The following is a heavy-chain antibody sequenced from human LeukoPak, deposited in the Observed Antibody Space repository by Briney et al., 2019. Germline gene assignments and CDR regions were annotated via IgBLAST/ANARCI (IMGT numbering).Heavy chain of an antibody. D-gene: IGHD3-3*01. J-gene: IGHJ1*01. V-gene: IGHV3-21*01. CDR3: ARDLLRRGGYFQH. CDR2: ISSSSSYI. CDR1: GFTFSSYS. Sequence: GGSLRLSCAASGFTFSSYSMNWVRQAPGKGLEWVSSISSSSSYIYYADSVKGRFTISRDNAKNSLYLQMNSLRAEDTAVYYCARDLLRRGGYFQHWGQGTLVTVSS.